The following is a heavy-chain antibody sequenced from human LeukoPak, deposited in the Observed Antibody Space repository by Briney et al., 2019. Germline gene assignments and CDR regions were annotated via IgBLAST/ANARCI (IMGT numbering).Heavy chain of an antibody. CDR3: ARDLSPGQLFIFREAFDI. J-gene: IGHJ3*02. D-gene: IGHD3-10*01. V-gene: IGHV7-4-1*02. Sequence: VASVKISCKTSGYSFTTYAINWVRQAPGQGLEWMGWINTNTGNPTYAQGFTGRFVFSFETSASTAYLQISSLKAEDTAVYYCARDLSPGQLFIFREAFDIWGLGTMVTVSS. CDR2: INTNTGNP. CDR1: GYSFTTYA.